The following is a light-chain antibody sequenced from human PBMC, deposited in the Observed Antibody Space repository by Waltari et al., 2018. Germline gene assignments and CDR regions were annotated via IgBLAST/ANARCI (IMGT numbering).Light chain of an antibody. CDR3: QHYHTVPRT. V-gene: IGKV4-1*01. J-gene: IGKJ1*01. Sequence: DIVMTQSPDSLAVSLGERATIHCRASQSVFQSFSNKKYLAWYQQKPGQPPKLLIYWASTRESGVPDRFSGSGSGTDFTLTISSLQAEDVAVYYCQHYHTVPRTFGQGTKVEIK. CDR2: WAS. CDR1: QSVFQSFSNKKY.